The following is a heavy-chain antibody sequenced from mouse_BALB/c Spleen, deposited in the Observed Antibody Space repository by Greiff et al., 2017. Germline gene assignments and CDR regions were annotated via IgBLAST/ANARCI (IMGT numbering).Heavy chain of an antibody. Sequence: EVQLQQSGPGLVKPSQSLSLTCTVTGYSITSDYAWNWIRQFPGNKLEWMGYISYSGSTSYNPSLKSRISITRDTSKNQFFLQLNSVTTEDTATYYCAREGYGSSYERWYFDVWGAGTTVTVSS. V-gene: IGHV3-2*02. D-gene: IGHD1-1*01. CDR3: AREGYGSSYERWYFDV. CDR1: GYSITSDYA. CDR2: ISYSGST. J-gene: IGHJ1*01.